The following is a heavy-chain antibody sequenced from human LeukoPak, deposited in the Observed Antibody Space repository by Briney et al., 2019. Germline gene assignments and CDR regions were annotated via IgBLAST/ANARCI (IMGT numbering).Heavy chain of an antibody. V-gene: IGHV1-69*05. CDR2: IIPIFGTA. D-gene: IGHD6-19*01. CDR1: GGTFISYA. Sequence: ASVKVSCKASGGTFISYAISWVRQAPGQGLEWMGGIIPIFGTANYAQKFQGRVTITTDESTSTAYMELSSLRSEDTAVYYGARDITVAGNRFDYWGQGTLVTVSS. CDR3: ARDITVAGNRFDY. J-gene: IGHJ4*02.